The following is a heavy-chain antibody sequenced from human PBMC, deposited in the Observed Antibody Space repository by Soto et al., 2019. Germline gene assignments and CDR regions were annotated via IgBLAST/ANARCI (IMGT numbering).Heavy chain of an antibody. J-gene: IGHJ4*02. CDR3: ARHAWNGVDY. CDR2: IYYSGST. Sequence: QMQLQESGPGLVKPSETLSLTCTVSGGSISRNSYYWGWIRQPPGKGLEWIGSIYYSGSTYYNPALKSRDTLCVDPSTHQFSLRLGSVTASDTAVYYCARHAWNGVDYWGQGTLVTVSS. D-gene: IGHD1-1*01. CDR1: GGSISRNSYY. V-gene: IGHV4-39*01.